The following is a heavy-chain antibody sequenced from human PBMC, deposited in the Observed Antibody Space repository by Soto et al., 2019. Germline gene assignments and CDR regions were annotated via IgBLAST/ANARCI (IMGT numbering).Heavy chain of an antibody. V-gene: IGHV1-18*01. CDR2: ISAHNGNT. Sequence: QVHLVQSGAEVKKPGASVKVSWKGSGYAFTTYGITWVRQAPGKGLEWMGWISAHNGNTNYAQKLQGRVTVTRDTSTSTAYMELRSLRSDDTAVYYCARGRYGDYWGQGALVTVSS. CDR3: ARGRYGDY. J-gene: IGHJ4*02. CDR1: GYAFTTYG. D-gene: IGHD1-1*01.